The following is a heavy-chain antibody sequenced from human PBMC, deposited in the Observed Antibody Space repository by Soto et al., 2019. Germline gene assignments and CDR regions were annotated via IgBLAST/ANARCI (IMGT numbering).Heavy chain of an antibody. CDR1: GFMFDDYA. CDR2: ISWNSNSI. CDR3: ANSQGIASRPFDY. D-gene: IGHD6-13*01. V-gene: IGHV3-9*01. J-gene: IGHJ4*02. Sequence: GGSLRLSCEASGFMFDDYAMYWVRQAPGKGLEWVSGISWNSNSIVYADSVKGRFTISRDNAKNSLYLQMNSLKPEDTALYYCANSQGIASRPFDYWGQGTLVTVSS.